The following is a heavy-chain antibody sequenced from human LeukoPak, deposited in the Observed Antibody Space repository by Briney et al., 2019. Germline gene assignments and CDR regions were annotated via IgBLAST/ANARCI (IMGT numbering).Heavy chain of an antibody. CDR1: GGSISSGDYY. J-gene: IGHJ4*02. D-gene: IGHD2-2*02. Sequence: SETLSLTCTVSGGSISSGDYYRSWIRQPPGKGLEWIGYIYYSGSTCYNPSLKSRVTISVDTSKNQFSLKLSSVTAADTAVYYCARVSLDCSSTSCYTLFDYWGQGTLVTVSS. CDR3: ARVSLDCSSTSCYTLFDY. V-gene: IGHV4-30-4*08. CDR2: IYYSGST.